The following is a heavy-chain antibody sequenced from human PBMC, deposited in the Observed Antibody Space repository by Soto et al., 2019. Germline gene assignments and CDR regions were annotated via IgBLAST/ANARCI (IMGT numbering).Heavy chain of an antibody. V-gene: IGHV3-30-3*01. J-gene: IGHJ4*02. CDR3: ASIYCSGGSCYKYYFDY. Sequence: GGSLRLSCAASGFTFSSYAMHWVRQAPGKGLEWVAVISYDGSNKYYADSVKGRFTISRDNSKNTLYLQMNSLRAEDTAVYYCASIYCSGGSCYKYYFDYWGQGTLVTVSS. CDR1: GFTFSSYA. D-gene: IGHD2-15*01. CDR2: ISYDGSNK.